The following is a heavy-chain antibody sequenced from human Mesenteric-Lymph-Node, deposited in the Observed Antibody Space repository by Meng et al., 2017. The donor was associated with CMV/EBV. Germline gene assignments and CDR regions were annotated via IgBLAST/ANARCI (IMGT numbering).Heavy chain of an antibody. D-gene: IGHD3-22*01. CDR1: GDSISNSTYY. J-gene: IGHJ4*02. Sequence: QLQRQESGPGLVKPSGTLSLSCIVSGDSISNSTYYWTWIRQPPGKGLEWIGSVHHSGTTYYNPSLKGRLTISVDTSANLFSLRLTTVTAADTATYYCARRGNYDSDYSEYWGQGTLVTVSS. CDR3: ARRGNYDSDYSEY. CDR2: VHHSGTT. V-gene: IGHV4-39*01.